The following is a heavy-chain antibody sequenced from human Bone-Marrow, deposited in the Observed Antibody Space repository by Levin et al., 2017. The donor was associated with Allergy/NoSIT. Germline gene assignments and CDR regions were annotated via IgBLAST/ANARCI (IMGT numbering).Heavy chain of an antibody. V-gene: IGHV3-23*01. CDR3: AKDLGSGVSASDAFDM. Sequence: GGSLRLSCAVSGFTFGSYAMNWVRQAPGKGLEWVSSITGGGDSTFYTESVKGRFTISRDNSKNTLYLVMNSLRVEDTAVYYCAKDLGSGVSASDAFDMWGPGTLVTVSS. D-gene: IGHD3-10*01. CDR2: ITGGGDST. J-gene: IGHJ3*02. CDR1: GFTFGSYA.